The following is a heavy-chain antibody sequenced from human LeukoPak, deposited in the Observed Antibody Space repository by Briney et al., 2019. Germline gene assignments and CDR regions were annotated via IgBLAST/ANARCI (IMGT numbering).Heavy chain of an antibody. J-gene: IGHJ3*02. V-gene: IGHV1-2*06. D-gene: IGHD1-14*01. Sequence: ASVKVSCKASGYTSTAYYMHWVRQAPGQGLEWVGRINPNSGDTNYAQKFQGRVTMTRDTSISTVYMELTGLRSDDTAVYYCARDVSGISSATDTFDMWGQGTVVTVSS. CDR1: GYTSTAYY. CDR3: ARDVSGISSATDTFDM. CDR2: INPNSGDT.